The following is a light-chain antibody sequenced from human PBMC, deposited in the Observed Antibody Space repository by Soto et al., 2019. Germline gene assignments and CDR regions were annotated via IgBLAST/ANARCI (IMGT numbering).Light chain of an antibody. CDR2: GAS. CDR3: QQYGSSPIT. Sequence: DIVMTQSPAPLSVSPGERATLSCKASQSVNTNLAWYQQKPGQAPRLLIYGASTRATGIPARFSGSGSGTDFTLTISRLEPEDFAVYYCQQYGSSPITLGQGTRLEIK. V-gene: IGKV3-15*01. CDR1: QSVNTN. J-gene: IGKJ5*01.